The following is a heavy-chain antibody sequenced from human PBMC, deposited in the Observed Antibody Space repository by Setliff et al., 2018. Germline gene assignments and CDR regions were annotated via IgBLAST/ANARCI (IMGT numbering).Heavy chain of an antibody. D-gene: IGHD3-16*01. J-gene: IGHJ6*03. CDR2: MYYSGLT. Sequence: SETLSLTCIVSGESIDSVATGNHYWNWIRQPVGKGLEWIGYMYYSGLTNYDPSLKSRVTMSVDSSKNQFSLKLSSVTAADTAVYYCARGITPTTRPGYYYMDVWGKGTTVTVSS. CDR3: ARGITPTTRPGYYYMDV. CDR1: GESIDSVATGNHY. V-gene: IGHV4-61*10.